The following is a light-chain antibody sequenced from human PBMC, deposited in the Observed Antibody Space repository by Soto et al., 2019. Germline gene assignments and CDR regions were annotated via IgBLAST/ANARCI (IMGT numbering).Light chain of an antibody. CDR1: QSVNSD. V-gene: IGKV3-15*01. CDR3: QQFDKWPCT. CDR2: GAS. Sequence: EIVMTQSPATLSMSPGESVTLSCRASQSVNSDVAWYQQKPGQAPKLLIYGASTRATGIPARFSGSGSGTEFTLTITSLQSEDFAVYWCQQFDKWPCTFGQGTKLEIK. J-gene: IGKJ2*02.